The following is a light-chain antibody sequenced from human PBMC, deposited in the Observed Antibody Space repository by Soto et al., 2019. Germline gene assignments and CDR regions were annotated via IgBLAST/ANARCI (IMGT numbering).Light chain of an antibody. J-gene: IGLJ1*01. CDR3: CSYVVARTYV. CDR2: EGN. Sequence: QSVLTHPASASGSPGQSITISCTGSVSDVGNFGPVSWDQQHPGQVPKLIIYEGNRQPSGVSSRFSGSKSGDTASLTISGLQAEDEADYYCCSYVVARTYVFGTGTKVTVL. V-gene: IGLV2-23*01. CDR1: VSDVGNFGP.